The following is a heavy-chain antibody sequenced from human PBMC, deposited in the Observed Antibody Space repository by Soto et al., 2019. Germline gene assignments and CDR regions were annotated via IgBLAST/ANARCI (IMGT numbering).Heavy chain of an antibody. CDR2: ITSDGSTT. Sequence: EVQLVESGGGLVQPGGSLRLSCAASGFTFSNSWMHWVRQAPGKGLVWVSRITSDGSTTTYADSVKVRFTISRDNAKNTLYLQMNSLRAEDTAVYYCARDLRPIDYWGQGTLVTVSS. CDR3: ARDLRPIDY. CDR1: GFTFSNSW. J-gene: IGHJ4*02. V-gene: IGHV3-74*01.